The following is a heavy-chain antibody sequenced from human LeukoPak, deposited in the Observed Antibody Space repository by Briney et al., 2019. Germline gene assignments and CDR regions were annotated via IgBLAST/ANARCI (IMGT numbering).Heavy chain of an antibody. D-gene: IGHD3/OR15-3a*01. Sequence: GGSLRLSCAGFGFTFSSYGMHWVRQAPGKGLEWVAVISFDGSNRYYTDSVKGRFTISRDNSKNTLYLQMNSLRTEDTAVYYCARGSGHKYDFTGRERTKSRLDYWGQGTLVTVSS. CDR2: ISFDGSNR. CDR1: GFTFSSYG. CDR3: ARGSGHKYDFTGRERTKSRLDY. V-gene: IGHV3-30*03. J-gene: IGHJ4*02.